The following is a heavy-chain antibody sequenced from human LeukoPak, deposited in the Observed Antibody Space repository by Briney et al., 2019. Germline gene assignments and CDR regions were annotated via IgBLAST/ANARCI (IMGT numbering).Heavy chain of an antibody. J-gene: IGHJ4*02. CDR3: ARQPLNIGAAFDY. D-gene: IGHD3-16*01. CDR2: IYYSGNT. CDR1: GGSINGYH. V-gene: IGHV4-59*08. Sequence: PSETLSLTCTVSGGSINGYHWSWIRQPPGKGLEWIGYIYYSGNTNYNPSLKSRVTISVDTSKNQFSLKLSSVTAADTAVYYCARQPLNIGAAFDYWGQGTLVTVSS.